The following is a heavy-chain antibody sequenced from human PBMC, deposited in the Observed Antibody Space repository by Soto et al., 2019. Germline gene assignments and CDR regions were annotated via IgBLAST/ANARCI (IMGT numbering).Heavy chain of an antibody. CDR1: GFTFSNYA. D-gene: IGHD6-19*01. CDR3: AKTDKFHAQSSGWANRFDS. V-gene: IGHV3-23*01. J-gene: IGHJ4*02. CDR2: ITSAGST. Sequence: EVQLLESGGDLAQPGGSLRLICAASGFTFSNYAMTWVRQSPGKGLEWVSTITSAGSTFYGDTVKGRFTISRDNSKSTLSLQMNSLGAEDTAVYYCAKTDKFHAQSSGWANRFDSWGQGTLVTVSS.